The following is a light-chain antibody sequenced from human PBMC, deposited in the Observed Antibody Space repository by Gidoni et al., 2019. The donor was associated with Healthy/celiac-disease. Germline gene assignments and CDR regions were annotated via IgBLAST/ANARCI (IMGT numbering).Light chain of an antibody. J-gene: IGKJ1*01. CDR1: QSISSY. CDR2: AAS. Sequence: DIQMTQSPSSLSASVGDRVTITCRASQSISSYLNWYQQKPGKAPKLLIYAASSLQSGVPSRFSGSGSGTDFTLNISSLQPEDFATYYCQQSYSTPWTFGQGTKVESK. V-gene: IGKV1-39*01. CDR3: QQSYSTPWT.